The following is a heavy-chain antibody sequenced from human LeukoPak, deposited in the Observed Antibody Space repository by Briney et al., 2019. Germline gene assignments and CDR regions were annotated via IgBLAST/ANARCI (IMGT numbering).Heavy chain of an antibody. D-gene: IGHD5-24*01. V-gene: IGHV3-23*01. CDR3: AKDIQLST. Sequence: RPGGSLRLSCAVSGFTFRGAAMTWVRQAPGKGLEWVSLISSRGNNAYYADSVKGRFTISRDNSKNTLSLQMNSLRVEDTAIYYCAKDIQLSTWGLGTRVTVSS. J-gene: IGHJ3*01. CDR1: GFTFRGAA. CDR2: ISSRGNNA.